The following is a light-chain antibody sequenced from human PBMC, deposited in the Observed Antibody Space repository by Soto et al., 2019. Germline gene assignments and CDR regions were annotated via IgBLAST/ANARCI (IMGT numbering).Light chain of an antibody. CDR1: SSDFGSHNL. CDR3: CSYAGSSTSPYV. CDR2: EAG. J-gene: IGLJ1*01. V-gene: IGLV2-23*01. Sequence: QSVLTQPASVSGSPGQSITISCTGTSSDFGSHNLVSWYQQHPGKAPKLMIYEAGKRPSGFSDRFSGSKSGNTASLTISGLQAEDEADYYCCSYAGSSTSPYVFGTGTKVTVL.